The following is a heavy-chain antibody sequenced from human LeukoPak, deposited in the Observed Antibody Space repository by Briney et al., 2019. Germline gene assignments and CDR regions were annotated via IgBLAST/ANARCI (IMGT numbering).Heavy chain of an antibody. CDR2: INHSGST. J-gene: IGHJ6*02. D-gene: IGHD3-10*01. CDR3: ARGRRYGSAQMDV. Sequence: PSQTLSLTCAVSGGSISSGGYSWSWIRQPPGKGLEWIGEINHSGSTNYNPSLKSRVTISVDTSKNQFSLKLSSVTAADTAVYYCARGRRYGSAQMDVWGQGTTVTVSS. CDR1: GGSISSGGYS. V-gene: IGHV4-30-2*01.